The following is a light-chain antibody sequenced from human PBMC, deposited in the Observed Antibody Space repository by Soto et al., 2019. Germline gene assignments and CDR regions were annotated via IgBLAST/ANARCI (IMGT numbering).Light chain of an antibody. V-gene: IGLV1-44*01. CDR1: SSNVGSNT. J-gene: IGLJ2*01. CDR3: AAWDDSLYGVV. Sequence: QSVLTQPPSASGTPGQRVTISCSGSSSNVGSNTVNWYHQLPGTAPKLLIYSDNQRPSGVPDRFSGSKSGTSASLAISGLQSEAEADYYCAAWDDSLYGVVFGGGTKLTVL. CDR2: SDN.